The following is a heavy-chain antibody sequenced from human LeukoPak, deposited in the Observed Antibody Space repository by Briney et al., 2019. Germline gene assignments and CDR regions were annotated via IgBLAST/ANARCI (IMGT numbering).Heavy chain of an antibody. J-gene: IGHJ4*02. CDR1: GFTFSSYW. CDR3: ARVTAVASFDH. D-gene: IGHD6-19*01. CDR2: IKDDGRQK. Sequence: GGSLRLSCAASGFTFSSYWMSWVRQAPGKGLEWVANIKDDGRQKYYVDSVKGRFTISRDNAKNSLSLQMNSLRAEDTAVYYCARVTAVASFDHWGQGTLVTVSS. V-gene: IGHV3-7*03.